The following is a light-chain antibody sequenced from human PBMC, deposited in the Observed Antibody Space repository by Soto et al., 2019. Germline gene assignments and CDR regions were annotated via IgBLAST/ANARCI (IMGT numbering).Light chain of an antibody. CDR3: HHYSTSPWT. CDR2: GAS. J-gene: IGKJ1*01. CDR1: QSVSWNS. Sequence: EIVLTQSPGTLSLSPGERATLSCKASQSVSWNSLAWYQQKPGQAPRLLIYGASSRATDTPDRFSGSGSGTDFTLTISRLEPGDFAVYYCHHYSTSPWTFGQGTKVDNK. V-gene: IGKV3-20*01.